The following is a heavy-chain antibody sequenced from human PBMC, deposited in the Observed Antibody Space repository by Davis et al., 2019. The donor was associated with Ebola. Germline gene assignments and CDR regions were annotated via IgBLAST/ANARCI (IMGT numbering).Heavy chain of an antibody. V-gene: IGHV1-8*02. D-gene: IGHD6-19*01. CDR3: ARGRNGGWDFDY. CDR2: MNPNSGNT. Sequence: AASVKISCKASGGTFSSYAISWVRQATGQGLEWMGWMNPNSGNTGYAQKFQGRVTMTRNTSISTAYMELSSLRSDDTAEYYCARGRNGGWDFDYWGQGTRVTVSS. CDR1: GGTFSSYA. J-gene: IGHJ4*02.